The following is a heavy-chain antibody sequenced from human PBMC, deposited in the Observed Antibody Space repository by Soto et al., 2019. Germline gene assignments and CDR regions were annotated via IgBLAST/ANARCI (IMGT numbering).Heavy chain of an antibody. D-gene: IGHD4-4*01. CDR1: GGSFSGYY. CDR3: ATSYGNAWYTF. CDR2: INHSGST. Sequence: SETLSLTCAVYGGSFSGYYWSWIRQPPGKGLEWIGEINHSGSTNYNPSLKSRVTISVDTSKNQFSLKLTSVTAADTAVYYCATSYGNAWYTFWGQGTQVTVSS. J-gene: IGHJ4*02. V-gene: IGHV4-34*01.